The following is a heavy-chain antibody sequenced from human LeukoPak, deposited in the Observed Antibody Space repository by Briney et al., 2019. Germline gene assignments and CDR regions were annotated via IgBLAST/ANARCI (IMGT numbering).Heavy chain of an antibody. CDR1: GYTFTSYD. Sequence: ASVKVSCKASGYTFTSYDINWVRQATGQGLEWMGWMNPNSGNTGYAQKFQGRVTMTRNTSISTAYMELSSLRSEDTAVYYCAREDYYGSGSYYSMYNWFDPWGQGTLVTVSS. D-gene: IGHD3-10*01. CDR2: MNPNSGNT. V-gene: IGHV1-8*01. CDR3: AREDYYGSGSYYSMYNWFDP. J-gene: IGHJ5*02.